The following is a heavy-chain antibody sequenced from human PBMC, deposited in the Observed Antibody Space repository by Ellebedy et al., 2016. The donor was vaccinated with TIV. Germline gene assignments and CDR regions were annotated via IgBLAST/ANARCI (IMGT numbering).Heavy chain of an antibody. V-gene: IGHV3-33*01. D-gene: IGHD5-12*01. CDR2: IWYDGSNK. CDR3: ARDPIVATYDAGNFDY. J-gene: IGHJ4*02. Sequence: PGGSLRLSCAASGFTFSSYGMHWVRQAPGKGLELVAVIWYDGSNKYYADSVKGRFTISRDNSKNTLYLQMNSLRAEDTAVYYCARDPIVATYDAGNFDYWGQGTLVTVSS. CDR1: GFTFSSYG.